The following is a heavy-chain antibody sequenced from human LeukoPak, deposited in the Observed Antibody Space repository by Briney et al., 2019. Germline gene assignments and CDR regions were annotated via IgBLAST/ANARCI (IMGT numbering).Heavy chain of an antibody. Sequence: QTGGSLRLSCAASGFTFSSNSMNWVSQAPGKGLEWVSYISSSSSTIYYADSVKGRFTISRDNAKNSLYLQMNSLGDEDTAVYYCARERASMVRRVLQGNFDYWGQGTLVTVSS. J-gene: IGHJ4*02. D-gene: IGHD3-10*01. CDR1: GFTFSSNS. CDR2: ISSSSSTI. CDR3: ARERASMVRRVLQGNFDY. V-gene: IGHV3-48*02.